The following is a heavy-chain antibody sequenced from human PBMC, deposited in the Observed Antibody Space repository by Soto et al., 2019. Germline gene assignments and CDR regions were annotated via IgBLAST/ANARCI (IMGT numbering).Heavy chain of an antibody. V-gene: IGHV4-61*01. CDR1: GGSVNSGKYY. CDR2: VYYSGTT. J-gene: IGHJ5*02. CDR3: ARRTNLVRGTSIVTNWLDP. Sequence: PSETLSLTCTVSGGSVNSGKYYWTWIRQPPGKGLEWMGYVYYSGTTSYNPSLKSRITMSVDTSKNQFSLKVNSVTAADTAVYFCARRTNLVRGTSIVTNWLDPWGQGTLVTVSS. D-gene: IGHD3-10*01.